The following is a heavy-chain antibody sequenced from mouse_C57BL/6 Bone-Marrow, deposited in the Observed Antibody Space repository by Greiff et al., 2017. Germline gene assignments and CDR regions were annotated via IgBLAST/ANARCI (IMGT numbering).Heavy chain of an antibody. D-gene: IGHD4-1*01. CDR2: ISSGGSYT. Sequence: EVQLVESGGDLVKPGGSLKLSCAASGFTFSSYGMSWVRQTPDKRLEWVATISSGGSYTYYPDSVKGRFTISRDNAKNTLYLQMSSLKSEDTAMYYCARERGLGREGDYWGKGTTLTVSS. CDR1: GFTFSSYG. V-gene: IGHV5-6*01. CDR3: ARERGLGREGDY. J-gene: IGHJ2*01.